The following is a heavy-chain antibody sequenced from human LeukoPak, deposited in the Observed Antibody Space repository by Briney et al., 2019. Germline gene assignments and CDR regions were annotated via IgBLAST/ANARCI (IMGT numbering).Heavy chain of an antibody. CDR3: ASPFYSNYDPFDY. J-gene: IGHJ4*02. CDR1: GFTFSSYN. Sequence: GGSLRLSCAASGFTFSSYNMNWVRQAPGKGLEWVSSITSSNHIYYADSVKGRFTISRDNAKNSLYLQMNSLRAEDTAVYYCASPFYSNYDPFDYWGQGTLVTVSS. V-gene: IGHV3-21*01. D-gene: IGHD4-11*01. CDR2: ITSSNHI.